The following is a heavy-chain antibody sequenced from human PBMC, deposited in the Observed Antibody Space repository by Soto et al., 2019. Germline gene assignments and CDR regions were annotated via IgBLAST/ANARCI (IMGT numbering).Heavy chain of an antibody. CDR1: GGSISSSNW. J-gene: IGHJ5*02. Sequence: QVQLQESGPGLVKPSGTLSLTCAVSGGSISSSNWWSWVRQPPGKGLEWIGEIYHSGSTNYNPSLQSRVTISVDKSKNQFSLKLSSVTAADTAVYYCARAPAAVGRGNWFDPWGQGTLVTVSS. V-gene: IGHV4-4*02. CDR2: IYHSGST. CDR3: ARAPAAVGRGNWFDP. D-gene: IGHD6-13*01.